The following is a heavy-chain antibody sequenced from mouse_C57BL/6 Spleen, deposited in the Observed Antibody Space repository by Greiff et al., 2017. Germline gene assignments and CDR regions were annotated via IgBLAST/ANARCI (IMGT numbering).Heavy chain of an antibody. D-gene: IGHD3-1*01. Sequence: EVKLQESGPELVKPGDSVKISCKASGYSFTGYFMNWVMQSHGKSLEWIGRINPYNGDTFYNQKFKGKATLTVDKSSSTAHMELRSLTSEDSAVYYCARSGFDYWGQGTTLTVSS. V-gene: IGHV1-20*01. CDR3: ARSGFDY. J-gene: IGHJ2*01. CDR2: INPYNGDT. CDR1: GYSFTGYF.